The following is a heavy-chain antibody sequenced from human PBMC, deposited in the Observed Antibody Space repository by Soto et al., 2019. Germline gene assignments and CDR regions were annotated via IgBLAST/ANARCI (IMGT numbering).Heavy chain of an antibody. D-gene: IGHD3-10*01. CDR2: ISAYNGNT. Sequence: QVQLVQSGAEVKKPGASVKVSCKASGYTFTSYGISWVRQAPGQGLEWMGWISAYNGNTNYAQKLQGRVTMTTDTSTSTAYTELRSLRSDDTAVYYCARDLDDRWGGARYYYGMDVWGQGTTVTVSS. J-gene: IGHJ6*02. CDR3: ARDLDDRWGGARYYYGMDV. CDR1: GYTFTSYG. V-gene: IGHV1-18*01.